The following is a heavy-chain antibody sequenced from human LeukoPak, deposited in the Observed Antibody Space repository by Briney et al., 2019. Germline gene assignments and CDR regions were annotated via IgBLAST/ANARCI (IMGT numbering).Heavy chain of an antibody. V-gene: IGHV4-59*01. CDR1: GGTISSSY. D-gene: IGHD3-22*01. J-gene: IGHJ4*02. CDR3: ARGYFDSSGYSNPFDY. Sequence: SETLSLTCSVSGGTISSSYWSWMRQPPGKGLEWIGYIHYSGTTKYNPSLQSRVTISVDTSKNQFSLNLRSVTAADTAVYYCARGYFDSSGYSNPFDYWGQGTLVNVSS. CDR2: IHYSGTT.